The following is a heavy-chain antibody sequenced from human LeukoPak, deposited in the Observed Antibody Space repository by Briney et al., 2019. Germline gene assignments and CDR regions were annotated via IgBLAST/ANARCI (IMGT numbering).Heavy chain of an antibody. CDR1: GDSVSSNSVA. D-gene: IGHD6-19*01. CDR2: TYYRSKWYN. CDR3: ARGVAVAGTVYFDY. V-gene: IGHV6-1*01. J-gene: IGHJ4*02. Sequence: SQTLSLTCAIAGDSVSSNSVAWNWIRQSPSRGLEWLGRTYYRSKWYNDYAVSVKSRITINPDTSKNQFSLQLNSVTPEDTAVYYCARGVAVAGTVYFDYWGQGTLVTVSS.